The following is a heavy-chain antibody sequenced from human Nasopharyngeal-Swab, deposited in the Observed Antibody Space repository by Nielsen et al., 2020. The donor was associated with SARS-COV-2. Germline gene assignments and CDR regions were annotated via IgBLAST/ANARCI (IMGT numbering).Heavy chain of an antibody. CDR2: ISGDSDST. D-gene: IGHD2-15*01. Sequence: GGSLRLSCAASGFTFSNFAMSWVRQAPGKGLEWVSVISGDSDSTYYTDSVRGRFTISRDNSKNTLNLQMNNLRAEDTAVYYCAKDPEDIPYYFDYWGQGTLVTVSS. V-gene: IGHV3-23*01. CDR3: AKDPEDIPYYFDY. CDR1: GFTFSNFA. J-gene: IGHJ4*02.